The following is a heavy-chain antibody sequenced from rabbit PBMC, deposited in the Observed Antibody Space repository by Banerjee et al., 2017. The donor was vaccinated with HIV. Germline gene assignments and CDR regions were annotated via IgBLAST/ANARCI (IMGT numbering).Heavy chain of an antibody. J-gene: IGHJ4*01. CDR1: GFIFSDNYA. CDR2: IYTGSSDIT. Sequence: QSLEESGGDLVKPGASLTLTCTASGFIFSDNYAMCWVRQAPGKGLEWIACIYTGSSDITWYASWAKGRFTISKTSSTAVTLQMTSLTAADTATYFCARDAGYAGSNLWGQGTLVTVS. CDR3: ARDAGYAGSNL. D-gene: IGHD4-2*01. V-gene: IGHV1S40*01.